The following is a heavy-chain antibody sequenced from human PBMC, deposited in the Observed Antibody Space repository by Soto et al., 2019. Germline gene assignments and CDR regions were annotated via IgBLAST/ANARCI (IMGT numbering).Heavy chain of an antibody. CDR2: IIPILGIA. CDR1: GGTFSSYT. CDR3: ARAGIAVAGTFDY. D-gene: IGHD6-19*01. J-gene: IGHJ4*02. V-gene: IGHV1-69*02. Sequence: QVQLVQSGAEVKKPGSSVKVSCKASGGTFSSYTISWVRQAPGQGLEWMGRIIPILGIANYAQKFQGRVTITADKSTSTAYMELSSLRSEDTAVYYCARAGIAVAGTFDYWGQGTLVTVSS.